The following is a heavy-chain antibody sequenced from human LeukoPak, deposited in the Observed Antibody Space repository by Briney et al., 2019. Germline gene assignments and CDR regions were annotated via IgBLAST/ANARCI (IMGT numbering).Heavy chain of an antibody. D-gene: IGHD2-15*01. J-gene: IGHJ5*02. V-gene: IGHV3-21*01. Sequence: GGSLRLSCAASGFTFSSYSMNWVRQAPGKGLEWVSSISSSSSYIYYADSVKGRFTISRDNAKNSLYLQMNSLRAEDTAVYYCARDHGGGSGWFDPWGQGTLVTVSS. CDR1: GFTFSSYS. CDR3: ARDHGGGSGWFDP. CDR2: ISSSSSYI.